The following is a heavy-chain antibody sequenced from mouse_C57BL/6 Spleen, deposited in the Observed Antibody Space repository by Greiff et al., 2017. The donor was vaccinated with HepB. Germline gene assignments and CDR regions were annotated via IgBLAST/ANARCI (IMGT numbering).Heavy chain of an antibody. V-gene: IGHV3-6*01. D-gene: IGHD1-1*01. CDR3: ARDYYGSSYGY. CDR2: ISYDGSN. CDR1: GYSITSVYY. J-gene: IGHJ2*01. Sequence: EVKLQQSGPGLVKPSQSLSLTCSVPGYSITSVYYWTWIRPFPGNKLVWMGYISYDGSNNYNPSLKNRISLTRDTSKNQFFLTLNSVTTEDTATYYCARDYYGSSYGYWGQGTTLTVSS.